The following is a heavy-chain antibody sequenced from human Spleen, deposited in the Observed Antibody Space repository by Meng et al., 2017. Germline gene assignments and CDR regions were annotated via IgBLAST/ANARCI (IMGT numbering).Heavy chain of an antibody. CDR2: ISAFTGAT. V-gene: IGHV1-18*01. CDR1: GYTFTSYD. CDR3: ARGAHSYLY. Sequence: QVQLVQSGAELQKPGASVKVSCKASGYTFTSYDISWVRQAPGQGLEWMGRISAFTGATVYSQRLQGRVTLTTDTSTNTAYMELTSLTSNDTAVYFCARGAHSYLYWGQGTLVTVSS. J-gene: IGHJ4*02. D-gene: IGHD5-18*01.